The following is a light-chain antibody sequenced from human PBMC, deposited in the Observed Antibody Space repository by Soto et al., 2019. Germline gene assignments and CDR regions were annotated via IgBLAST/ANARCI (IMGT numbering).Light chain of an antibody. Sequence: EIVMTQSPATLSVSPGERATLSCRASQSVSNNLAWYQQTPGQAPRLLIYDASTRATGIPARFSGSGSGTEFTLSISSLHSDFFAVYYCQLYNNWPLTFVGGTKVEIK. CDR2: DAS. CDR3: QLYNNWPLT. V-gene: IGKV3-15*01. CDR1: QSVSNN. J-gene: IGKJ4*01.